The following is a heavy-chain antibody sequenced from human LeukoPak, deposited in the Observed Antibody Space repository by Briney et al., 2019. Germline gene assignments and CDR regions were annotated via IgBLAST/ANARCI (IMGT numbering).Heavy chain of an antibody. CDR2: IYHSGST. V-gene: IGHV4-38-2*01. CDR3: ARGGAATGNFDY. D-gene: IGHD2-15*01. J-gene: IGHJ4*02. Sequence: SETLSLTCAVSGYSISSGYYWVLIRQPPGKGLDWIGSIYHSGSTYYNPSLKSRVTISVDTSKNQFSLKLSSVTAADTAVYYCARGGAATGNFDYWGQGTLVTVSS. CDR1: GYSISSGYY.